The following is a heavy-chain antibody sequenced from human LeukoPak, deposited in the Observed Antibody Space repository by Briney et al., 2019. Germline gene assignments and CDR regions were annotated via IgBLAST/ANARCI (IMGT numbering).Heavy chain of an antibody. V-gene: IGHV1-69*01. Sequence: SVKVSCKASGGTFSSYAISWVRQAPGQGLECMGGIIPIFVTANYEQKFQGRVTITAAESTSTAYMELSSLRSEDTPVYYCARDAYSSSSPDNWGQGTLVTVSS. D-gene: IGHD6-6*01. CDR3: ARDAYSSSSPDN. CDR2: IIPIFVTA. J-gene: IGHJ4*02. CDR1: GGTFSSYA.